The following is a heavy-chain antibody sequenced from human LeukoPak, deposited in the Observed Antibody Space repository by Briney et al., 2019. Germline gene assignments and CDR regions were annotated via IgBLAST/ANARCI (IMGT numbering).Heavy chain of an antibody. Sequence: GRSLRLSCAASGFTFDDYAMHWVRQAPGKGLEWVSGISWNSGSIGYADSVKGRFTISRDNAKNSLYLQMNSLRAEDTALYYCAKDIGGGYCSSTSCYGLDYWGQGTLVIVSS. CDR2: ISWNSGSI. D-gene: IGHD2-2*01. CDR1: GFTFDDYA. J-gene: IGHJ4*02. CDR3: AKDIGGGYCSSTSCYGLDY. V-gene: IGHV3-9*01.